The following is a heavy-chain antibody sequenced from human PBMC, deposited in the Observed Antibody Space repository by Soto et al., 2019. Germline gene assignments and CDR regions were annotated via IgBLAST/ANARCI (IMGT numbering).Heavy chain of an antibody. CDR2: IDPSDSYT. V-gene: IGHV5-10-1*01. CDR3: ARHGGARRFDAVV. J-gene: IGHJ3*01. CDR1: GYSFTSYW. Sequence: GESLKISCKGSGYSFTSYWINWVRQMPGKGLEWMGRIDPSDSYTNNSPSFQGHVTISADKSISTAYLQWSSLKASDTAMYYCARHGGARRFDAVVWGQGTMVTVSS. D-gene: IGHD1-26*01.